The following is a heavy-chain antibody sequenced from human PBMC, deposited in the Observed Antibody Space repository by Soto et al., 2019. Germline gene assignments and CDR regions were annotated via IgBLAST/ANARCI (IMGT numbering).Heavy chain of an antibody. V-gene: IGHV4-30-4*01. CDR3: ARFCSGGSCNWFDP. CDR1: GGSISSGDYY. J-gene: IGHJ5*02. CDR2: IHYSGST. D-gene: IGHD2-15*01. Sequence: SETLSLTCTVSGGSISSGDYYWSWIRQPPGKGLEWIGYIHYSGSTYYNPSLKSRVTISVDTSKNQFSLKLSSVTAADTAVYYCARFCSGGSCNWFDPWGQGTLVTVSS.